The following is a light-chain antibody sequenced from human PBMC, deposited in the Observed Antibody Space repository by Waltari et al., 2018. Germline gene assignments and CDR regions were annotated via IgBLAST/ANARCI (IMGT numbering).Light chain of an antibody. J-gene: IGLJ2*01. V-gene: IGLV3-1*01. CDR1: TLGDKY. CDR3: QAWDSSTVV. Sequence: SYELTQPPSVSVSPGQTASINCSGDTLGDKYACWYQQKPGQSPVLVIYQDSKRPSGVPERFSGSNSGKTATLTISATQAMDEADYYCQAWDSSTVVFGGGTKLTVL. CDR2: QDS.